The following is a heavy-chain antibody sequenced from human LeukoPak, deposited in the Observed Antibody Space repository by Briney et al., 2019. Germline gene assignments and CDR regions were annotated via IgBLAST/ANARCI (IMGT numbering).Heavy chain of an antibody. CDR1: GFTFSSYW. Sequence: GGSLRLSCAASGFTFSSYWMHWVRQAPGKGLVWVSRINSDGSSTSYADSVKGRFTISRDNAKNTLYLQMNSLRAEDTAVYYCARDPETAGHYGPSGWFDPWGQGTLVTVSS. V-gene: IGHV3-74*01. J-gene: IGHJ5*02. CDR2: INSDGSST. CDR3: ARDPETAGHYGPSGWFDP. D-gene: IGHD4-17*01.